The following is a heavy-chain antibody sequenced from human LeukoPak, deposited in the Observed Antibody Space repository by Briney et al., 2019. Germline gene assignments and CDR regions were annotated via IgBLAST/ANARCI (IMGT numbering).Heavy chain of an antibody. D-gene: IGHD3-10*01. CDR2: INHSGST. CDR1: GGSLRGYY. Sequence: SETLSLTCAVYGGSLRGYYWSWIRQPPGKGLEWIGEINHSGSTNYNPSLKSRVTISVDTSKNQFSLKLSSVTAADTAVYYCARGSIYYGSGDNDYWGQGTLVTVSS. J-gene: IGHJ4*02. CDR3: ARGSIYYGSGDNDY. V-gene: IGHV4-34*01.